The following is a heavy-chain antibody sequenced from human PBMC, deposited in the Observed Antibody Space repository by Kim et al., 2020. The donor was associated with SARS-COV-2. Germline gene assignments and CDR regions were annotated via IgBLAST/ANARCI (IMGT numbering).Heavy chain of an antibody. Sequence: GGSLRLSCAASGFTFSSYSMNWVRQAPGKGLEWVSSISSSSSYIYYADSVKGRFTIPRDNAKNSLYLQMISLRAEDTAVYYCARGGLTYYYDSSGYYTDYWGLGTLVTVSS. CDR3: ARGGLTYYYDSSGYYTDY. CDR2: ISSSSSYI. CDR1: GFTFSSYS. J-gene: IGHJ4*02. D-gene: IGHD3-22*01. V-gene: IGHV3-21*01.